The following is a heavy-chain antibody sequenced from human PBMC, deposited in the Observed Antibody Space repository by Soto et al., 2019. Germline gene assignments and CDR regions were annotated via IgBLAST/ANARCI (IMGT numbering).Heavy chain of an antibody. CDR2: INPKSGGT. V-gene: IGHV1-2*04. Sequence: ASVKVSCKASGYSFTDYHIHWVRQAPGQGLEWRGRINPKSGGTSTAQKFQGWVTMTRYRSISTVYMYLTRLRSDDTAVYFCARGHSTDCSNGVCSFFYNHEMDVWGQGTTGTVSS. CDR3: ARGHSTDCSNGVCSFFYNHEMDV. J-gene: IGHJ6*02. CDR1: GYSFTDYH. D-gene: IGHD2-8*01.